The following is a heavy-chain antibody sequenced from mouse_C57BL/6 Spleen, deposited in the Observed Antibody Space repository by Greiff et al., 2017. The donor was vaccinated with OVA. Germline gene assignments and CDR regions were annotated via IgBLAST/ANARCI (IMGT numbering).Heavy chain of an antibody. CDR1: GYTFTSYW. D-gene: IGHD1-1*01. CDR2: IDPSDSYT. Sequence: VQLQQPGAELVRPGTSVKLSCKASGYTFTSYWMHWVKQRPGQGLEWIGVIDPSDSYTNYNQKFKGKATLTVDTSSSTAYMQLSSLTSEDSAVCYCARSVCYYGSNPFAYWGQGTLVTVSA. V-gene: IGHV1-59*01. CDR3: ARSVCYYGSNPFAY. J-gene: IGHJ3*01.